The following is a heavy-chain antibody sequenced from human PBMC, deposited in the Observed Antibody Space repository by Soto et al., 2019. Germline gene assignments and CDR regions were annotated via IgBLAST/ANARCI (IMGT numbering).Heavy chain of an antibody. CDR2: INHSGST. Sequence: SEILSLTCAVYGGSFSGYYWSWIRQPPGKGLEWIGEINHSGSTNYNPSLKSRVTISVDTSKNQFSLKLSSVTAADTAVYYCAEESTTAYYWGQGTLVTVSS. V-gene: IGHV4-34*01. J-gene: IGHJ4*02. CDR3: AEESTTAYY. D-gene: IGHD1-26*01. CDR1: GGSFSGYY.